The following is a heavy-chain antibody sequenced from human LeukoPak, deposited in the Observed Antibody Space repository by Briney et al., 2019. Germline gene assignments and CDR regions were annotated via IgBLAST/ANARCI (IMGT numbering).Heavy chain of an antibody. V-gene: IGHV3-23*01. D-gene: IGHD1-26*01. CDR1: GFTFSCYA. Sequence: PGGPLRLSCAASGFTFSCYAMNGVRQAPGKGLEWPSIANDSGGSTFSPASVQGRFPISRDNSKNPLYLQMIGLRAEDTAVYYCARTLKWTLVGFDYWGQGTLVTVSS. CDR3: ARTLKWTLVGFDY. CDR2: ANDSGGST. J-gene: IGHJ4*02.